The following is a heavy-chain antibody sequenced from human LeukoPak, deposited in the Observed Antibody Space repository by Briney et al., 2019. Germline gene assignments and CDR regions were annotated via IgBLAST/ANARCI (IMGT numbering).Heavy chain of an antibody. Sequence: PSEALSLTCTVSGASISSYYWSWLRQPPGKGLEWIASRHYRGTTNYNPSLESRVSISVDTSRKQFSLKLSSVTAADTAVYYCAREMWAVGVSYFDYWGQGILVTVSS. V-gene: IGHV4-59*01. J-gene: IGHJ4*02. CDR1: GASISSYY. CDR3: AREMWAVGVSYFDY. D-gene: IGHD1-26*01. CDR2: RHYRGTT.